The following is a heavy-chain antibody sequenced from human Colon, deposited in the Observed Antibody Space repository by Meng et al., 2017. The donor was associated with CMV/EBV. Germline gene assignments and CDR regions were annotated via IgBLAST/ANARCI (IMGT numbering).Heavy chain of an antibody. CDR1: GFTFSSYS. CDR3: AREALRLGEQPPDY. CDR2: LSHSSDA. D-gene: IGHD3-10*01. Sequence: GESLKISCATSGFTFSSYSLNWVRQAPGKGLEWVSSLSHSSDAYYAASVKGRFTVSRDNAQKSGYPQMNGLRAEDTAVFYCAREALRLGEQPPDYWGQGTLVTVSS. V-gene: IGHV3-21*04. J-gene: IGHJ4*02.